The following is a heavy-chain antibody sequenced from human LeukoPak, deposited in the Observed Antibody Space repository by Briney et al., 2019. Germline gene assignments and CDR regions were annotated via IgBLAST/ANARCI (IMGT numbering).Heavy chain of an antibody. CDR1: GFTFSNYA. Sequence: PGGSLRLSCAASGFTFSNYAMSWVRQAPGKGLEWVSAISGSGGSTYYADSVKGRFTISRDNSKNTLYLQMNSLRAEDTAVYYCAKDMYSSSWYYFDYWGQGTLVTVSS. D-gene: IGHD6-13*01. V-gene: IGHV3-23*01. CDR2: ISGSGGST. CDR3: AKDMYSSSWYYFDY. J-gene: IGHJ4*02.